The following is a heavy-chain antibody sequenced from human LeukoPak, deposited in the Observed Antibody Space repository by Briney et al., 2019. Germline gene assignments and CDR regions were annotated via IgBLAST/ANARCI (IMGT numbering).Heavy chain of an antibody. CDR1: GGTFSSYA. D-gene: IGHD5-18*01. CDR2: IIPIFGTA. V-gene: IGHV1-69*13. CDR3: ARDQGYSYGPRKYYFDY. Sequence: EASVKVSCKASGGTFSSYAISWVRQAPGQGFEWMGGIIPIFGTANYAQKFQGRVTITADESTSTAYMELSSLRSEDTAVYYCARDQGYSYGPRKYYFDYWGQGTLVTVSS. J-gene: IGHJ4*02.